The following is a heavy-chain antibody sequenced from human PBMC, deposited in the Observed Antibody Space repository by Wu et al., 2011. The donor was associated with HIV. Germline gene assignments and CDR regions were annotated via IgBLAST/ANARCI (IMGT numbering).Heavy chain of an antibody. CDR2: IYPGDSDT. CDR3: ARPGPIGAYNWFDP. J-gene: IGHJ5*02. Sequence: VQLVQSGAEVRQPEESLKISCQGSGYNFATSWIAWVRQLPGKGLEWMGIIYPGDSDTRYSPSFQGQVTISADKSINTAYLQWSSLKASDTAIYYCARPGPIGAYNWFDPWGQGTLVAVSS. V-gene: IGHV5-51*01. CDR1: GYNFATSW. D-gene: IGHD3-16*01.